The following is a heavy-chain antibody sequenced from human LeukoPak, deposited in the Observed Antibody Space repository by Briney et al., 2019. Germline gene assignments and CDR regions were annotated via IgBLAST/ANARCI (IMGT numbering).Heavy chain of an antibody. Sequence: GSLRLSCAASGFTFSNYWMHWVRQDPLKGLVWVSRINSDGGTTGYADPVKGRFTISRDNAKNTLYLQMNSLRAEDTALYFCARGGASGSLIYWGRGTLVTVSS. CDR2: INSDGGTT. J-gene: IGHJ4*02. CDR1: GFTFSNYW. V-gene: IGHV3-74*01. D-gene: IGHD1-26*01. CDR3: ARGGASGSLIY.